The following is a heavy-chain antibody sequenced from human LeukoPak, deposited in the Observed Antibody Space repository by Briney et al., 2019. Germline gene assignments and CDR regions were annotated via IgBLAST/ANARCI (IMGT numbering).Heavy chain of an antibody. CDR2: IYYSGST. Sequence: SETLSLTCTVSGGSISSHYWSWIRQPPGKGLEWIGYIYYSGSTNYNPSLKSRVTISVDTPKNQFSLKLRSVTAADTAVYYCARQGAVDIWGQGTMVIVSS. V-gene: IGHV4-59*08. CDR3: ARQGAVDI. J-gene: IGHJ3*02. CDR1: GGSISSHY.